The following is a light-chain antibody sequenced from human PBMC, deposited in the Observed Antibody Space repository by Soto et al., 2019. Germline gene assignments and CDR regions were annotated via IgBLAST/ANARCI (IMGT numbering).Light chain of an antibody. CDR2: GTS. V-gene: IGKV3-20*01. Sequence: EIVLTQSPGTLSVSPGERATLSCRASQTISSNYLAWYQQKPGQAPSLLIYGTSSRATGIPDRFSGSGSGTDFTLTISRLEPEDSAIYYCQQYLSWTFDQGTKVEIK. CDR3: QQYLSWT. CDR1: QTISSNY. J-gene: IGKJ1*01.